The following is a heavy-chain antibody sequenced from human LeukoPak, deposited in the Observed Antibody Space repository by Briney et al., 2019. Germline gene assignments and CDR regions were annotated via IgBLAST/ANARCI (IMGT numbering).Heavy chain of an antibody. D-gene: IGHD1-26*01. CDR2: IKSQTGGGTT. CDR3: TRVGTTWFHP. Sequence: PGGSLRLSCAASGFTFSDAWMSWVRQASGKGLEWVGRIKSQTGGGTTDYAAPVKGRFSISRDDSKNTLYLQMNSLKTEDTAVYYCTRVGTTWFHPWGQGTLVTVSS. CDR1: GFTFSDAW. J-gene: IGHJ5*02. V-gene: IGHV3-15*01.